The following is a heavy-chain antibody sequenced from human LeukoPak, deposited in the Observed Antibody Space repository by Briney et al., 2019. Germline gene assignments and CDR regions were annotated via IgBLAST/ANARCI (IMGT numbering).Heavy chain of an antibody. CDR3: ARDELWFGDRSLDYFDY. J-gene: IGHJ4*02. CDR1: GGSFSDYY. Sequence: SETLSLTCAVYGGSFSDYYWSWIRQPPGKGLEWIGEINHSGSTNYNPSLKSRVTISVDTSKDQFSLKLSSVTAADTAVYYCARDELWFGDRSLDYFDYWGQGTLVTVPS. D-gene: IGHD3-10*01. V-gene: IGHV4-34*01. CDR2: INHSGST.